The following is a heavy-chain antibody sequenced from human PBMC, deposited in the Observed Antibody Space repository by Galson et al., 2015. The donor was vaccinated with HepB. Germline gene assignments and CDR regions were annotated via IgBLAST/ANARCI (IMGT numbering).Heavy chain of an antibody. D-gene: IGHD5-24*01. V-gene: IGHV1-2*04. J-gene: IGHJ3*02. CDR2: INPNSGGT. CDR1: GYTFTGYY. CDR3: ARGRRRWLQRDAFDI. Sequence: SVKVSCKASGYTFTGYYMHWVRQAPGQGLEWMGWINPNSGGTNYAQKFQGWVTMTRDTSISTAYMELSRLRSDDTAVYYCARGRRRWLQRDAFDIWGQGTMVTVPS.